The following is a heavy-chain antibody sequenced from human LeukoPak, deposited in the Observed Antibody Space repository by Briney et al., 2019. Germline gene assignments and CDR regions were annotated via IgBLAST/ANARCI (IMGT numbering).Heavy chain of an antibody. CDR3: QRGDCGGASHDAFEI. D-gene: IGHD2-21*01. CDR2: IYQSGST. CDR1: DYSLTRGFY. Sequence: SQTLSLTCVVSDYSLTRGFYWGWIRQPPAKGLEWMANIYQSGSTYYNPSLKSRVIISVPTSKNQFSLKLTSVTPAYTLVYYSQRGDCGGASHDAFEISGQGTVVTVSS. J-gene: IGHJ3*02. V-gene: IGHV4-38-2*01.